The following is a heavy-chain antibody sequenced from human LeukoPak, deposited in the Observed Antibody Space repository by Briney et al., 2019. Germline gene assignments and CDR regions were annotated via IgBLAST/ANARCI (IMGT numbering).Heavy chain of an antibody. CDR3: ARPIVGALPQESFDI. J-gene: IGHJ3*02. CDR2: IYYSGST. V-gene: IGHV4-39*01. D-gene: IGHD1-26*01. CDR1: GGSISSSSYY. Sequence: SETLSLTCTVSGGSISSSSYYWGWIRQPPGKGLEWIGSIYYSGSTYYNPSLKSRVTISVDTSKNQFSLKLSSVTAADTAVYYCARPIVGALPQESFDIWGQGTMVTVSS.